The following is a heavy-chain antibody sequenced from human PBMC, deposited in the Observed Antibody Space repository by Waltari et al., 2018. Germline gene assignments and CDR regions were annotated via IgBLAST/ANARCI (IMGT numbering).Heavy chain of an antibody. J-gene: IGHJ5*02. V-gene: IGHV3-48*04. D-gene: IGHD5-18*01. CDR3: ARDPGRYSYGPGGWFDA. Sequence: EVQLVESGGGLVRPGGSLSFSVAAPCSSSSSYSMNWVRQAPGKGMECVPYISSSSSTIYCADSVKGRFTISRDNAKNSLYLQRISLRAEDTAVYYGARDPGRYSYGPGGWFDAWGQGTLATVSS. CDR2: ISSSSSTI. CDR1: CSSSSSYS.